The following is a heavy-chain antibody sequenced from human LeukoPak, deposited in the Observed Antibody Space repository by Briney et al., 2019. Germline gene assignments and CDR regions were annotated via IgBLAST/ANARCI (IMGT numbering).Heavy chain of an antibody. J-gene: IGHJ4*02. CDR2: RKQDGSEK. D-gene: IGHD3-16*01. CDR3: ARDRVGYFDY. CDR1: GFTFSSYW. Sequence: GGSLRLSCAASGFTFSSYWMSWVRQAPGKGLEWVANRKQDGSEKYYVDSVKGRFTISRDNSKNTLYLQMNSLRAEDTAVYYCARDRVGYFDYWGQGTLVTVSS. V-gene: IGHV3-7*03.